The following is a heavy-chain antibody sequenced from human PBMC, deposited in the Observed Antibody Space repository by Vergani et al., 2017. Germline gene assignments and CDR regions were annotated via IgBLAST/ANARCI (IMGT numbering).Heavy chain of an antibody. CDR3: ARHRGSGGFFPSSYFYGMDV. Sequence: QVQLQESGPGLVKPSETLTLTCDVSDSSIMTNPYWGWFRQSPGKGLEWIGCIHHSGDTHYNSSLKSRVSISIVSSSKFSLSLTSVTAADTAIYYCARHRGSGGFFPSSYFYGMDVLDHGTTVTVSS. D-gene: IGHD3-10*01. J-gene: IGHJ6*02. CDR1: DSSIMTNPY. CDR2: IHHSGDT. V-gene: IGHV4-38-2*01.